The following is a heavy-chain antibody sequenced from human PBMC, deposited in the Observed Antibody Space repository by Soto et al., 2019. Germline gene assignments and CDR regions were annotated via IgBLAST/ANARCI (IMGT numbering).Heavy chain of an antibody. Sequence: GGSLRLSCAASGFIFSSYGMHWVRRAPGKGLEWVAVITDDGIRKHYADSVKGRFTISRDISRNTLYLQMNSLRDEDTAVYYCAKPDNSGSHHLDCWGQGTLVTVSS. CDR1: GFIFSSYG. J-gene: IGHJ4*02. CDR2: ITDDGIRK. CDR3: AKPDNSGSHHLDC. D-gene: IGHD1-26*01. V-gene: IGHV3-30*18.